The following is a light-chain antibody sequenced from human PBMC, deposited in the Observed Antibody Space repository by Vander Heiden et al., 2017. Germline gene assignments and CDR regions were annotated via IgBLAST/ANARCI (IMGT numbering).Light chain of an antibody. J-gene: IGKJ2*01. CDR2: DAS. V-gene: IGKV3-11*01. CDR3: QHRSTGTPYT. CDR1: PSVTDF. Sequence: LVLTQSPATLSLSPGERAPLSCRASPSVTDFLAWYQQRPGQAPRLLIYDASNRATGIPARFSGSRSGTDFTLTISSLEPEDVAVYYCQHRSTGTPYTFGQGTKLEI.